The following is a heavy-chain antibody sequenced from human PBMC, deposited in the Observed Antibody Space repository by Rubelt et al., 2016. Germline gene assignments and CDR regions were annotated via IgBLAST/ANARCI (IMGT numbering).Heavy chain of an antibody. Sequence: GGSISSYYWSWIRQPPGKGLEWIGYSSYSGSTNYNPSLKSRVTISVDTSKNQFSLKLSSVTAADTAVYYCARNSIGWSQMDYWGQGTQVTVSS. CDR3: ARNSIGWSQMDY. V-gene: IGHV4-59*01. CDR1: GGSISSYY. J-gene: IGHJ4*02. D-gene: IGHD6-19*01. CDR2: SSYSGST.